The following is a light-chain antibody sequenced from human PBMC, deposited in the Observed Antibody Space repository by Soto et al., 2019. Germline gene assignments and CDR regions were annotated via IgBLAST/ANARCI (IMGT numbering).Light chain of an antibody. Sequence: EKVMTQSPVILSVSPGERATLSCRASLSVGSKLAWYQQKPGQAPRLLIYGASTRATGTPVRFSGSGSGTELTLTISGLQSEDSAVYYCQQYDVWPALTFGGGTKVDIK. CDR2: GAS. V-gene: IGKV3-15*01. J-gene: IGKJ4*01. CDR1: LSVGSK. CDR3: QQYDVWPALT.